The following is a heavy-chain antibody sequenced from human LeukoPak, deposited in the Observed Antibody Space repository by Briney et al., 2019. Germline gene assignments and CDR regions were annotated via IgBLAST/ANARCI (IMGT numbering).Heavy chain of an antibody. D-gene: IGHD3-10*01. Sequence: SVKVSCRASGYTLTSYRIQWVRQAPGQGLEWMGVINPSGGSTSYIQKFQGRVTMTRDTSTSTVYMELSSLTSEDTAVYYCARDSLPHYYTSGSQNPADYWGQGTLVTVSS. V-gene: IGHV1-46*01. CDR3: ARDSLPHYYTSGSQNPADY. CDR2: INPSGGST. J-gene: IGHJ4*02. CDR1: GYTLTSYR.